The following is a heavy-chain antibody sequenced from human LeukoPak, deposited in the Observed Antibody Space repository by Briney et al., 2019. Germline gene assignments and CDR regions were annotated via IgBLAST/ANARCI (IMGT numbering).Heavy chain of an antibody. D-gene: IGHD4-11*01. V-gene: IGHV4-39*01. J-gene: IGHJ4*02. CDR1: SGSLSSSIDY. Sequence: SETLSLTCTVSSGSLSSSIDYWVWIRQPPGKGLEWIGSIDYSGSTYYNASLKSRVTISVDTSKNQFSLKLNSVTAADTAVYYCARQWDDYIFDYWGQGTLVTVSS. CDR2: IDYSGST. CDR3: ARQWDDYIFDY.